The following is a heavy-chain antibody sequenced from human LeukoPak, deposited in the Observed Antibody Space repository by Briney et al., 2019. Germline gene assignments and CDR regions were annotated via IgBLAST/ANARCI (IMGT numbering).Heavy chain of an antibody. CDR1: GGSISSGDYY. CDR2: IYYSGST. CDR3: ARVVGGYFDY. D-gene: IGHD2-15*01. Sequence: SETLSLTCTVSGGSISSGDYYWSWIRQPPGKGLEWIGYIYYSGSTYYNPSPKSRVTISVDTSKNQFSLKLSSVTAADTAVYYCARVVGGYFDYWGQGTLVTVSS. V-gene: IGHV4-30-4*01. J-gene: IGHJ4*02.